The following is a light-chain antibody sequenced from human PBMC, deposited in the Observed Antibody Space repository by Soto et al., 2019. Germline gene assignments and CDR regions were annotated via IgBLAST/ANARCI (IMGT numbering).Light chain of an antibody. V-gene: IGKV1-12*01. Sequence: DIQMTQSPSSVSVSVGDRVTITCRASLDINRWLAWYQVRPGKPPKLLIAGAFVLQSGVPSRFSGSGYGTDFALTIDNLQPEDLATYYCQQADSYPITFGQGTRLEI. CDR3: QQADSYPIT. CDR1: LDINRW. J-gene: IGKJ5*01. CDR2: GAF.